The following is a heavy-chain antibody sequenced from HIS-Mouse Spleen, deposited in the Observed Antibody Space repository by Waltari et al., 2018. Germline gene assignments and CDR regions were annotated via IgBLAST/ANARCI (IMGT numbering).Heavy chain of an antibody. Sequence: QVQLQQCGAGLLKPSETLSLTCAVNGWSFSGYYVSWIRQPPGKGLEWIGEINHSGSTNYNPSLKSRVTISVDTSKNQFSLKLSSVTAADTAVYYCARGKGSSSWYYFDYWGQGTLVTVSS. CDR1: GWSFSGYY. V-gene: IGHV4-34*01. J-gene: IGHJ4*02. CDR2: INHSGST. CDR3: ARGKGSSSWYYFDY. D-gene: IGHD6-13*01.